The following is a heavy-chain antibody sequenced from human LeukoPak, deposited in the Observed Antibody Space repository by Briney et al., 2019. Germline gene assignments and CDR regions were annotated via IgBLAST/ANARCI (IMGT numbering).Heavy chain of an antibody. Sequence: PSETLSLTCTVSGGSMRSYGLIWIRQPPGKGLEWVGYVGYTGRSKDNPSFESRGTISAKVTKNQFSLKLRPVTAADRGVYYCARDLGGSAAGTLYSWGPGNPGTLSP. J-gene: IGHJ4*02. CDR1: GGSMRSYG. CDR2: VGYTGRS. D-gene: IGHD6-13*01. CDR3: ARDLGGSAAGTLYS. V-gene: IGHV4-59*01.